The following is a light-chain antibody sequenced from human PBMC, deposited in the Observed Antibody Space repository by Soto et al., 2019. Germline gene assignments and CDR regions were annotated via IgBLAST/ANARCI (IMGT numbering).Light chain of an antibody. Sequence: DIQMTQSPSAVSASVGDRVTITCRTSQDITSYLVWFQQKPGKVPERLIYGATNLQSGVPSRFSGSGSGTEFTVTISSLQPEDFATYYCQQFNSYPWTFGQGTKVDIK. V-gene: IGKV1-17*03. CDR1: QDITSY. CDR3: QQFNSYPWT. CDR2: GAT. J-gene: IGKJ1*01.